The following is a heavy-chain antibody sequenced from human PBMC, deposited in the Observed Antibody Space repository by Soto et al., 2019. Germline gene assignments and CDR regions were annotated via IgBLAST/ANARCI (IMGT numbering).Heavy chain of an antibody. D-gene: IGHD4-4*01. CDR1: GGNFSSNG. V-gene: IGHV1-69*13. Sequence: SVKVSGKAPGGNFSSNGIRWVRQAPGQGLEFMGGIIPTFGTTNYAHKFRGRVTITADESTGTAYMELSSLRSDDTAVYFCAGASDSTWYNWLDPWGPGTLVTVSS. CDR3: AGASDSTWYNWLDP. CDR2: IIPTFGTT. J-gene: IGHJ5*02.